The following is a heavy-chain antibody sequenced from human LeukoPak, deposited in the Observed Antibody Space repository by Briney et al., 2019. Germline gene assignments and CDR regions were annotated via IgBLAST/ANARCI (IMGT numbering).Heavy chain of an antibody. Sequence: SSETLSLTCTVSGGSISSGGYYWSWIRQPPGKGLEWIGYIYYSGSTYYNPSLKSRVTISVDTSKNQFSLKLSSVTAADTAVYYCARNYRIAAAGTFVDYWGQGTLVTVSS. D-gene: IGHD6-13*01. V-gene: IGHV4-30-4*08. J-gene: IGHJ4*02. CDR3: ARNYRIAAAGTFVDY. CDR1: GGSISSGGYY. CDR2: IYYSGST.